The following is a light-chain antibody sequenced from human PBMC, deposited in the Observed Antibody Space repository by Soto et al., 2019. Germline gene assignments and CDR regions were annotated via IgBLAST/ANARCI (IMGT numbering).Light chain of an antibody. CDR1: SRYIGSYNL. CDR3: SEHAGTDVLVV. J-gene: IGLJ2*01. Sequence: QSALTQPTSVSGSPGQSITISCSGTSRYIGSYNLVSWYQQHPGKAPKLKIFEVSRLPSGVSSRFSGSKSGNMASLTISGLQAEDEAEYYCSEHAGTDVLVVFGGGTKLTVL. CDR2: EVS. V-gene: IGLV2-23*02.